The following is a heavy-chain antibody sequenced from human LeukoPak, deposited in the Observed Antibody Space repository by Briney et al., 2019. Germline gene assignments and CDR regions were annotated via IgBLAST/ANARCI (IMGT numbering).Heavy chain of an antibody. Sequence: PSETLSLTCTVSGGSISSYYWSWIRQPAGKGLEWIGRIYTSGSTNYNPSLKRRVTMSVDTSKNQFSLKLSSVTAADTAVYYCASSWNYYYYGMDVWGQGTTVTVSS. CDR2: IYTSGST. J-gene: IGHJ6*02. CDR3: ASSWNYYYYGMDV. D-gene: IGHD6-13*01. CDR1: GGSISSYY. V-gene: IGHV4-4*07.